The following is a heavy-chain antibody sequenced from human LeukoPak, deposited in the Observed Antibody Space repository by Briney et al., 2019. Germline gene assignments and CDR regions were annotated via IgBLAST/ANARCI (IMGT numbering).Heavy chain of an antibody. D-gene: IGHD6-19*01. V-gene: IGHV4-59*01. CDR2: IYHSGST. Sequence: SETLSLTCIVSGDSFSDYYWSWIRQPPGKGLEWIGYIYHSGSTNYNPSLKSRVTISVDTSKNHFSLKLSSATAADTAVYYCARYGSGWTSFDYWGQGTLVTVSS. J-gene: IGHJ4*02. CDR3: ARYGSGWTSFDY. CDR1: GDSFSDYY.